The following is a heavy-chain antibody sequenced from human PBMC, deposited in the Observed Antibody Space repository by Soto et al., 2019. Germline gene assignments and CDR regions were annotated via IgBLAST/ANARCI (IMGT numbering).Heavy chain of an antibody. CDR3: AKDRNYPRDQFHY. V-gene: IGHV3-7*03. CDR1: GFTFSFYW. J-gene: IGHJ4*02. CDR2: INQDGSEK. Sequence: GGSLRLSCAASGFTFSFYWMSWVRQAPGKGLEWVANINQDGSEKYYVDSVKGRFTISRDNSKNTIFLHMDSLRAEDTAVYYCAKDRNYPRDQFHYWGQGTLVTV. D-gene: IGHD1-7*01.